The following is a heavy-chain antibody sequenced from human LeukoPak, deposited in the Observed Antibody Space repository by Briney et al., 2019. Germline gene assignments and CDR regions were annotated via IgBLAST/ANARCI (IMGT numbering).Heavy chain of an antibody. V-gene: IGHV3-23*01. J-gene: IGHJ4*02. D-gene: IGHD5-12*01. Sequence: GGSLRLSCAASGFTFSSYDMNWVRQAPGKGLEWVSRISGSGGSTYYADSVKGRFTLSRDNSKNTLYLQMNSLRAEDTAVYFCARRGPDDYTGYVYFDFWGQGTLVTVSS. CDR1: GFTFSSYD. CDR2: ISGSGGST. CDR3: ARRGPDDYTGYVYFDF.